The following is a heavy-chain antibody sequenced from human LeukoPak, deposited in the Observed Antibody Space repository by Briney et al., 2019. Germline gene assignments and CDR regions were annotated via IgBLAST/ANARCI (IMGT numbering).Heavy chain of an antibody. CDR3: ARHASDSSGYYEYYFDY. J-gene: IGHJ4*02. D-gene: IGHD3-22*01. CDR2: IYHSGST. Sequence: SETLSLTCNVSGGSISSSSYYWGWIRQPPGKGLEWIGSIYHSGSTYYNPSLKSRVTISEDTSKNQFSLTLSSVTAADTAVYYCARHASDSSGYYEYYFDYWGQGTLVTVSS. V-gene: IGHV4-39*01. CDR1: GGSISSSSYY.